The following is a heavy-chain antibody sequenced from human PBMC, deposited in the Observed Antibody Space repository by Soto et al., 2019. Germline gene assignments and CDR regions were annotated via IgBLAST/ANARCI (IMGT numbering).Heavy chain of an antibody. CDR3: ARDGLLWFGEPAY. J-gene: IGHJ4*02. Sequence: ASVKVSCKASGYTFTGYYMHWVRQAPGQGLEWMGWINPNSGGTNYAQKFQGRVTMTRDTSISTAYMELSRLRSDDTAVYYCARDGLLWFGEPAYWCQGTLVTVSS. CDR1: GYTFTGYY. V-gene: IGHV1-2*02. CDR2: INPNSGGT. D-gene: IGHD3-10*01.